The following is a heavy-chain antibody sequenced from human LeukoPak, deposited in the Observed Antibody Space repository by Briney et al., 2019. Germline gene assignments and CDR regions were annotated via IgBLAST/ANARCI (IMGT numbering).Heavy chain of an antibody. D-gene: IGHD3-3*01. CDR2: IYPGDSDT. CDR1: GYSFTSYW. J-gene: IGHJ4*02. V-gene: IGHV5-51*01. Sequence: NPGESLKISCKGSGYSFTSYWIGWVRQMPGKGLEWMGIIYPGDSDTRYNPTFQGQVTISADKSTSTIYLQCNSLKASDTAMYYCARRSTIFGVIIQKGGFDYWGQGTLVTVSP. CDR3: ARRSTIFGVIIQKGGFDY.